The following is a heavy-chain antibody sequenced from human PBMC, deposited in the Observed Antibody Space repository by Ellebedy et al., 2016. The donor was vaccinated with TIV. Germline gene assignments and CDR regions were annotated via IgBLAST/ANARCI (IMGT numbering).Heavy chain of an antibody. CDR3: ARVTANNWFDL. CDR1: GYIFTTYD. V-gene: IGHV1-8*01. D-gene: IGHD1-20*01. CDR2: MNPDSGET. Sequence: ASVKVSCRTSGYIFTTYDIKWVRQATGQGLEWMGWMNPDSGETGSAQKFQGRVTMASDTSKATAYMELSSLTSEDTAVYYCARVTANNWFDLWGQGTQVIVSS. J-gene: IGHJ5*02.